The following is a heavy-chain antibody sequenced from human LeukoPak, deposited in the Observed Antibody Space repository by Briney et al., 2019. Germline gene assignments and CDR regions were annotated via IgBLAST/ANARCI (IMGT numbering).Heavy chain of an antibody. D-gene: IGHD1-26*01. V-gene: IGHV3-30*02. J-gene: IGHJ4*02. CDR2: IRYDGSNK. Sequence: PGGSLRLSCAASGFTFSSYGMHWVRQAPGKGLEWVAFIRYDGSNKYYADSVKGRFTISRDNSKNTLYLQMNSLRAQDTAVYYCAKDREWALLLDYWGQGTLVTVSS. CDR3: AKDREWALLLDY. CDR1: GFTFSSYG.